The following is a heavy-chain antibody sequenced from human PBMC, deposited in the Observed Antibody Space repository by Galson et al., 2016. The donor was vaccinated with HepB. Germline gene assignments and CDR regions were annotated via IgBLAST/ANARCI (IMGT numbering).Heavy chain of an antibody. Sequence: SLRLSCAASGFTFSSFAMHWVRLAPGRGLEWVAIISYDGSNKYYADSVTGRFTISRDNSKNTLYLQINSMRGEATAIDYCATTVAPRPRLKITNDHCPMDVWGQGTPVTVSS. CDR2: ISYDGSNK. D-gene: IGHD1-1*01. CDR1: GFTFSSFA. V-gene: IGHV3-30*04. J-gene: IGHJ6*02. CDR3: ATTVAPRPRLKITNDHCPMDV.